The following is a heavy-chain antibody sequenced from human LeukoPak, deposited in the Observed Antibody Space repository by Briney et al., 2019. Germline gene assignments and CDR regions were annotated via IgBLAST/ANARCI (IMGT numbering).Heavy chain of an antibody. J-gene: IGHJ6*02. CDR2: ISWNSGSI. V-gene: IGHV3-9*01. CDR1: GFPFDDYA. Sequence: GGSLRLSCAASGFPFDDYAMHWVRQAPGKGLEWVSGISWNSGSIGYADSVKGRFTISRDNAKNSLYLQMNSLRAEDTALYYCAKVRGYYYYYAMDVWGQGTTVTVSS. CDR3: AKVRGYYYYYAMDV.